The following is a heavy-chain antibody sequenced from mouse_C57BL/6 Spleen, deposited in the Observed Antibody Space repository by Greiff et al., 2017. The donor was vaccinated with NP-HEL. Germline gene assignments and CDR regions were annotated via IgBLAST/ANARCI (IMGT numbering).Heavy chain of an antibody. CDR2: INPSNGGT. CDR1: GYTFTSYW. D-gene: IGHD1-3*01. Sequence: QVQLKQSGPELVKPGASVKLSCKASGYTFTSYWMHWVKQRPGKGLEWIGNINPSNGGTNYNEKFKSKATLTVDKSSSTAYMQLSSRASEDSAVYICARSGEWEYWGKGTTVTVSS. J-gene: IGHJ2*01. CDR3: ARSGEWEY. V-gene: IGHV1-53*01.